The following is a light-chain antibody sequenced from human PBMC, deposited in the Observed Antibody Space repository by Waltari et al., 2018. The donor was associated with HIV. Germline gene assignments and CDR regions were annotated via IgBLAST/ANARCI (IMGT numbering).Light chain of an antibody. CDR2: DDN. Sequence: SYELTQPPSVSVPPGQTATITCSGDALPKKNAYWYQQRSGQAPVLVMYDDNKRPSGIPERFSGSTSGTTATLTVSRAQVDDEADYYCYSTDTTGYERVFGGGTKLTVL. CDR3: YSTDTTGYERV. J-gene: IGLJ3*02. V-gene: IGLV3-10*01. CDR1: ALPKKN.